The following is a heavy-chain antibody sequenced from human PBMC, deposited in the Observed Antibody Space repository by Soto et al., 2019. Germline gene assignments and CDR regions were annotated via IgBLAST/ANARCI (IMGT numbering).Heavy chain of an antibody. D-gene: IGHD1-26*01. CDR3: ARDPVEPLSGVGTPGYYGMDV. Sequence: GGSLRLSCAASGFTFSSYAMHWVRQAPGKGLERVAVISYDGSNRHYADSVKGRLTISRDNSKNTLYLQMNSLRAEDTAVYYCARDPVEPLSGVGTPGYYGMDVWGQGTTVTVSS. J-gene: IGHJ6*02. V-gene: IGHV3-30-3*01. CDR1: GFTFSSYA. CDR2: ISYDGSNR.